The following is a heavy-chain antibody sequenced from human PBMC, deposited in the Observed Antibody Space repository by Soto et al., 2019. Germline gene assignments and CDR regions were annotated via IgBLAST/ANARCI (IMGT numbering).Heavy chain of an antibody. CDR1: GYTFTNYY. Sequence: QVQLVQSGAEVKKPGASVKVSCEASGYTFTNYYIHWVRQAPGQGLEWMAVINPSGGSTRYAQEFQGRVSMTRDQSTSTVYMELSSLRSEDTAVYYCAKTYGFLGGYYFDYWGQGTLVTVSS. J-gene: IGHJ4*02. CDR3: AKTYGFLGGYYFDY. CDR2: INPSGGST. D-gene: IGHD3-16*01. V-gene: IGHV1-46*01.